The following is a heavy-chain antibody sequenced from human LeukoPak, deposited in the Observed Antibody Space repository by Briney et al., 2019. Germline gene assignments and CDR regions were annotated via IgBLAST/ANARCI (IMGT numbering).Heavy chain of an antibody. CDR2: INHSGST. J-gene: IGHJ2*01. CDR1: GGSFRGYY. CDR3: ARQVYWYFDL. Sequence: PSEPLSLXCAVCGGSFRGYYWSWLRQPPEKGLEWTGEINHSGSTNYNPSLKRRVTISVDTSKNQFSLKLSSVTAADTAVYYCARQVYWYFDLWGRGTLVTVSS. V-gene: IGHV4-34*01.